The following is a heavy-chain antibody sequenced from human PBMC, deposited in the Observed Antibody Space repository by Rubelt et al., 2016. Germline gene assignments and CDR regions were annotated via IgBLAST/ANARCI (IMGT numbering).Heavy chain of an antibody. V-gene: IGHV3-33*08. CDR3: ATPTGYSTS. Sequence: GGLVQPGGSLRLSCAASGFDFAGYAMSWVRQAPGKGLEWVAVIWYDGSNNRFADSVKGRFTISRDNSKNILWLQMNSLKAEDTAVYYCATPTGYSTSWGQGTLVTVSP. D-gene: IGHD6-13*01. J-gene: IGHJ5*02. CDR2: IWYDGSNN. CDR1: GFDFAGYA.